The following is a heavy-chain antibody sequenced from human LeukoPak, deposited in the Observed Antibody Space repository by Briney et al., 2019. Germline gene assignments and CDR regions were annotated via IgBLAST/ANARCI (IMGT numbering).Heavy chain of an antibody. J-gene: IGHJ4*02. CDR1: GYTFTSYG. V-gene: IGHV1-18*01. D-gene: IGHD6-19*01. CDR2: ISAYNGNT. CDR3: ATVQWLVPQFDY. Sequence: ASVKVSCKASGYTFTSYGISWVRQAPGQGLEWMGWISAYNGNTNYAQKFQGRVTMTEDTSTDTAYMELSSLRSEDTAVYYCATVQWLVPQFDYWGQGTLVTVSS.